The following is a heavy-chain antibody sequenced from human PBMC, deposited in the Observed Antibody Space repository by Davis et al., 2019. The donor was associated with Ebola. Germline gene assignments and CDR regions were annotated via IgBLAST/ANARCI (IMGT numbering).Heavy chain of an antibody. CDR2: IIPILGIA. D-gene: IGHD2-2*01. Sequence: AASVKVSCKASGGTFSSYAISWVRQAPGQGLEWMGRIIPILGIANYAQKFQCRVTITADKSTSTAYMELSSLRSEDTAVYYCARDKDIVVVPAAKDGKYYYYGMDVWGQGTTVTVSS. CDR1: GGTFSSYA. V-gene: IGHV1-69*04. J-gene: IGHJ6*02. CDR3: ARDKDIVVVPAAKDGKYYYYGMDV.